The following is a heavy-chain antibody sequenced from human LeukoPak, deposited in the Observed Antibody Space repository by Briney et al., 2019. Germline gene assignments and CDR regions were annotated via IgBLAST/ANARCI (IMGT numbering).Heavy chain of an antibody. CDR2: ISGSGGST. J-gene: IGHJ4*02. Sequence: HPGGSLRLSCAASGFTFSSYAMSWVRQAPGKGLEWVSAISGSGGSTYYADSVKGRFTISRDNSKNTLYLQMNSLRAEDAAVYYCAKDLHVFTMIVVGFFDYWGQGTLVTVSS. CDR3: AKDLHVFTMIVVGFFDY. D-gene: IGHD3-22*01. V-gene: IGHV3-23*01. CDR1: GFTFSSYA.